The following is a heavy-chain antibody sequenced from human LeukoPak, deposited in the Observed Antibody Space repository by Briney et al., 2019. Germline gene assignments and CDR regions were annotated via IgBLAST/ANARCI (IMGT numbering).Heavy chain of an antibody. CDR1: RFTFSRYW. CDR2: IKEDGGET. CDR3: ARYGDYLES. Sequence: GGSLRLSCGASRFTFSRYWMSWVRQAPGKGLEWVASIKEDGGETYHVDSLKGRFTISRDNAKNSLYLQMNSLRAEDTAVYHCARYGDYLESWGQGTVVTVSS. D-gene: IGHD4-17*01. V-gene: IGHV3-7*01. J-gene: IGHJ4*02.